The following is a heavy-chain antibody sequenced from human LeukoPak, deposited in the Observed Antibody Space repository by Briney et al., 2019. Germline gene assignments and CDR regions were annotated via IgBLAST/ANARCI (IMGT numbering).Heavy chain of an antibody. CDR3: ARDPNGDYIGAFDM. Sequence: AGGSLRLSCTASGFTFSAYARMWVRQAPGKGPEWVSAIRGGGGSAFYADSVKGRFTISRDNSKYTLFLQMNSLRAEDTAVYYCARDPNGDYIGAFDMWGPGTMVTVSS. J-gene: IGHJ3*02. CDR1: GFTFSAYA. D-gene: IGHD4-17*01. V-gene: IGHV3-23*01. CDR2: IRGGGGSA.